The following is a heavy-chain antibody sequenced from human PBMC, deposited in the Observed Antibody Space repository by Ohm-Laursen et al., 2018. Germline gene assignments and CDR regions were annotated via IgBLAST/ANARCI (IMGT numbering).Heavy chain of an antibody. CDR1: GFTMRNYW. J-gene: IGHJ4*02. CDR3: AKMAGGWSFAY. D-gene: IGHD6-19*01. CDR2: IKPDASEE. Sequence: GSLRLSCSASGFTMRNYWMSWVRQAPGKGLEWVANIKPDASEEHYVDSVKGRFTISRDNANNSVYLQMNSLRAEDTAVYYCAKMAGGWSFAYWGQGTLVTVSS. V-gene: IGHV3-7*03.